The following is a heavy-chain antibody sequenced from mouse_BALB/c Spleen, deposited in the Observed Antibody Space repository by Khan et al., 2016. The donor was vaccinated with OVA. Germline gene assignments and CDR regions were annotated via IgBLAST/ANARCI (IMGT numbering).Heavy chain of an antibody. CDR2: ISSGGSFT. D-gene: IGHD1-1*01. V-gene: IGHV5-9-3*01. CDR3: TGSPGYYGSNYFDQ. J-gene: IGHJ2*03. Sequence: EVELVESGGDLVKPGGSLKLSCAASGFTFSDYGLSWVRQTPEKRLEWVATISSGGSFTYYLDSVKGRFTISRDSAKNTLYLQMSSLRSEDTAMYYCTGSPGYYGSNYFDQWGQGTSLTVSS. CDR1: GFTFSDYG.